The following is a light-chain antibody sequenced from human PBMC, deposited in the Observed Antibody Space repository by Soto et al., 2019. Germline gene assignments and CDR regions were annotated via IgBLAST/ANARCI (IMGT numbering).Light chain of an antibody. CDR3: QHYDDSPPRYT. V-gene: IGKV3-20*01. J-gene: IGKJ2*01. CDR2: GAS. CDR1: QSVSSSN. Sequence: EIVLTQSPATLSLSPGERATLSCRASQSVSSSNLAWYQQKPGQAPRLVISGASSRAAGLPDRFSGSGSGTDFTLTISRLEHEDFAVYYCQHYDDSPPRYTFGQGTKLEIK.